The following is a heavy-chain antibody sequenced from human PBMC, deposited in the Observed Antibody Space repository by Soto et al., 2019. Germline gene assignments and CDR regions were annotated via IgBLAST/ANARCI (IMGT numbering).Heavy chain of an antibody. CDR3: AKSRAVADAFDI. V-gene: IGHV3-23*01. CDR1: GFAFSNYA. J-gene: IGHJ3*02. Sequence: EVQLLESGGGLVQPGGSLRLSCAASGFAFSNYAMSWVRQAPGKGLEWVSAISGSGGATYYADSVKGRFTISRDNSENRLYVQMNSLRAEDTALYNCAKSRAVADAFDIWGQGTMVTVSS. D-gene: IGHD6-19*01. CDR2: ISGSGGAT.